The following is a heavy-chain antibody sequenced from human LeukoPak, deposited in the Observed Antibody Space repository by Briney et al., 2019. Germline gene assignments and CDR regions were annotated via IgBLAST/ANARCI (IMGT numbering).Heavy chain of an antibody. D-gene: IGHD2-2*01. Sequence: GGSLRLSCAASGFTFSSYWMSWVRQAPGKGLEWVANIKQDGSEKYYVDSVKGRFTISRDNAKNSLCLQMKNLKAEDTAVYFCAKLYCSSTTCYRKFSDYWGQGILVTVSS. CDR3: AKLYCSSTTCYRKFSDY. V-gene: IGHV3-7*03. J-gene: IGHJ4*02. CDR1: GFTFSSYW. CDR2: IKQDGSEK.